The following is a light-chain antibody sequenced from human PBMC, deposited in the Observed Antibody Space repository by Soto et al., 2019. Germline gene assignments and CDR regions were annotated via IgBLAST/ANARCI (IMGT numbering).Light chain of an antibody. Sequence: DIHMTQSASTLSASVGYRVTITCRASQSISSWLAWYQQKPGKAPKLLIYDASSLESGVPSRFSGSGYGTEFNLTISSLQTDDFATYYCQQYNSYSPTFGQGTKVDIK. CDR3: QQYNSYSPT. V-gene: IGKV1-5*01. J-gene: IGKJ1*01. CDR1: QSISSW. CDR2: DAS.